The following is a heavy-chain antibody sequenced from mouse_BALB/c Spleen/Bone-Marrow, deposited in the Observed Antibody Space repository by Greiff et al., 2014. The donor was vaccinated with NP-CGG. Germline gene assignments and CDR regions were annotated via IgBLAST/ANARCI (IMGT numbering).Heavy chain of an antibody. CDR3: ARGPHDDDMDY. D-gene: IGHD2-3*01. J-gene: IGHJ4*01. V-gene: IGHV5-4*02. Sequence: EVQLVESGGGLVKPGGSLKLSCAASGFTFSDYYMYWVRQTPEKRLEWVATISDGGSYTYYPDSVKGRFTISRDNAKNNLYLQLSSLKSEDIAMYYCARGPHDDDMDYWGQGTSVTVSS. CDR1: GFTFSDYY. CDR2: ISDGGSYT.